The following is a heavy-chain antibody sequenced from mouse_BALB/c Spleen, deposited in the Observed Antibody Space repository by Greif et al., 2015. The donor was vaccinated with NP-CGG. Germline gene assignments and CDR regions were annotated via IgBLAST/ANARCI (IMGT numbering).Heavy chain of an antibody. D-gene: IGHD1-1*01. CDR3: ARDRDYGSRTWFAY. CDR2: ISDGGSYT. CDR1: GFTFSDYY. J-gene: IGHJ3*01. Sequence: EVQLVESGGGLVKPGGSLKLSCAASGFTFSDYYMYWVRQTPEKRLEWVATISDGGSYTYDPDSVKGRFTISRDNAKNNLYLQMSSLKSEDTAMYYCARDRDYGSRTWFAYWGQGTLVTVSA. V-gene: IGHV5-4*02.